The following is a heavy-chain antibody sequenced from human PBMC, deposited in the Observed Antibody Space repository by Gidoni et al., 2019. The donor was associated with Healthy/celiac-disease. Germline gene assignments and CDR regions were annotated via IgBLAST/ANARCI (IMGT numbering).Heavy chain of an antibody. D-gene: IGHD4-17*01. Sequence: QVQLQHRGAGLLKPTETLSPTCAVHGGSFSGYYWSWIRKPPGKGLGWIGEINHSGSTNHNPSLKSRVTISGDTSKNQFSLKLSSVTAADTAVYYCARGTTVTNVGYFDYWGQGTLVTVSS. V-gene: IGHV4-34*01. J-gene: IGHJ4*02. CDR1: GGSFSGYY. CDR3: ARGTTVTNVGYFDY. CDR2: INHSGST.